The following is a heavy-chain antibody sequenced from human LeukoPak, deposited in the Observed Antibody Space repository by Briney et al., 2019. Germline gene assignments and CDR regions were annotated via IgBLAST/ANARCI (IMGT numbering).Heavy chain of an antibody. D-gene: IGHD1-26*01. CDR2: ISCSSSYI. Sequence: GGSLRLSCAASGFTFNSFGMNWVRQAPGKGLEWVSFISCSSSYIYYADSMEGRFTISRDNAKNSLYLQMSSLRVEDTAMYYCARVRVGTTLFDAFDIWGQGTMVTVSS. J-gene: IGHJ3*02. CDR3: ARVRVGTTLFDAFDI. CDR1: GFTFNSFG. V-gene: IGHV3-21*01.